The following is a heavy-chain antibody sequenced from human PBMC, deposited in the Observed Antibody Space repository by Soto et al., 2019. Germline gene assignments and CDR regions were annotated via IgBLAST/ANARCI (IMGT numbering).Heavy chain of an antibody. CDR2: IYYRGNT. J-gene: IGHJ6*02. Sequence: QVQLQESGPGLVKLSQTLSLTCTVSGGSISSGGYYWSGIRQHPGKGLEWIGYIYYRGNTYYNPSPESPDNKPVDTSKNQFSLKLSSVTAADTAVYHCARDESPPSYGMEVWGQGTTVNVSS. V-gene: IGHV4-31*01. CDR3: ARDESPPSYGMEV. CDR1: GGSISSGGYY.